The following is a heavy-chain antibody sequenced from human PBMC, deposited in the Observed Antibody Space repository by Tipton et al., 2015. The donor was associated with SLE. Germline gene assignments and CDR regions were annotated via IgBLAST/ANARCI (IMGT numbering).Heavy chain of an antibody. CDR1: GVSISTSRYY. Sequence: TLSLTCSVSGVSISTSRYYWGWIRQSPGQGLEWVGSLYSGGSTYFHPSLKSRVTLSLHTSKSQFSLKLTSVTAADTALYYCANSFFGSPALFVHWGQGILVAVSS. CDR3: ANSFFGSPALFVH. CDR2: LYSGGST. V-gene: IGHV4-39*07. J-gene: IGHJ4*02. D-gene: IGHD3-3*01.